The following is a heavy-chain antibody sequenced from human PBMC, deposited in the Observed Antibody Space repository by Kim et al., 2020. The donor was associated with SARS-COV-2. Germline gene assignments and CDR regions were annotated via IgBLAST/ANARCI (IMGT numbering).Heavy chain of an antibody. V-gene: IGHV3-64D*06. CDR1: GFIFSDYA. CDR2: TTRSGDGS. D-gene: IGHD1-26*01. CDR3: VRYGRSYGAVL. J-gene: IGHJ4*02. Sequence: GGSLRLSCTGSGFIFSDYAIHWVRRAPGLGLEYVSATTRSGDGSFYADSVEGRFTISRDNSKSTLYLQMSSLRLEDTSMYYCVRYGRSYGAVLWCQGTLVMVSS.